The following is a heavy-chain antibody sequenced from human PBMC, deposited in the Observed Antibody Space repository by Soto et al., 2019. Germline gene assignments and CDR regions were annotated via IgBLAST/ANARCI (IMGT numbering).Heavy chain of an antibody. D-gene: IGHD3-10*01. CDR3: ARDKYYGSGTYNYYDY. Sequence: QVQLVQSGAEVQKPGASVKVSCKASGYTFTKYAMHWVRQAPGQRLEWMGCINAGKGNTKYSQNFQGRVTITRDTSATTAYMELNSLRSEDTAVYYCARDKYYGSGTYNYYDYWGQGTLVTVSS. CDR1: GYTFTKYA. V-gene: IGHV1-3*01. CDR2: INAGKGNT. J-gene: IGHJ4*02.